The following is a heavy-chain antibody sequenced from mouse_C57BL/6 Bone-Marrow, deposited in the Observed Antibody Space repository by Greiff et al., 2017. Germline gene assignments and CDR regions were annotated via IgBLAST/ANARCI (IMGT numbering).Heavy chain of an antibody. Sequence: EVQRVESGGDLVKPGGSLKLSCAASGFTFSSYGMSWVRQTPDKRLEWVATISSGGSYTYYPDSVKGRFTISRDNAKNTLYLQMSSLKSEDTAMSYCARHYSHYYGSSWNWYFDVWGKGTTVTVSS. CDR2: ISSGGSYT. CDR3: ARHYSHYYGSSWNWYFDV. CDR1: GFTFSSYG. D-gene: IGHD1-1*01. J-gene: IGHJ1*03. V-gene: IGHV5-6*01.